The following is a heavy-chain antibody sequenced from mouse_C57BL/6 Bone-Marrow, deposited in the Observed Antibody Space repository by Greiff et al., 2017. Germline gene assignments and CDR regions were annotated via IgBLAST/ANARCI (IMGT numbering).Heavy chain of an antibody. CDR1: GYTFTSYW. J-gene: IGHJ4*01. CDR2: IYPGSGST. V-gene: IGHV1-55*01. D-gene: IGHD1-1*01. CDR3: ARTPYYYSSSYYAMDY. Sequence: QVQLQQPGAELVKPGASVKMSCKASGYTFTSYWITWVKQRPGQGLEWIGDIYPGSGSTNYNEKFKSKATLTVDTSSSTAYMQLSSLTSEDSAVYYCARTPYYYSSSYYAMDYWGQGTSVTVSS.